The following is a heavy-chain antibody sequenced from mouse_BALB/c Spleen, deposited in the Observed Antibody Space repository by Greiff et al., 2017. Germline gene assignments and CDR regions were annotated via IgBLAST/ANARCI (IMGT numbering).Heavy chain of an antibody. Sequence: EVMLVESGGGLVQPGGSLRLSCATSGFTFTAYYMSWVRQPPGKALEWLGFIRNKANGYTTEYSASVKGRFTISRDNSQSILYLQMNTLRAEDSATYYCARDMRDGAYWGQGTLVTVSA. J-gene: IGHJ3*01. CDR1: GFTFTAYY. CDR3: ARDMRDGAY. V-gene: IGHV7-3*02. D-gene: IGHD3-3*01. CDR2: IRNKANGYTT.